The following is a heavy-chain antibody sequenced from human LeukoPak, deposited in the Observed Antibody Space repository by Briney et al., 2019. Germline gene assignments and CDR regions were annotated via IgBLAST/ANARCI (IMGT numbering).Heavy chain of an antibody. Sequence: QPGGSLRLSCAASRFTFSSYWMHWVRQGPGTGLVWVARINTDGRSTSYAESVKGRFTISRDNAKNTLYLQMNSLRAEDTAVYYCAGLSGSYYAKYWGQGILVTVSS. CDR3: AGLSGSYYAKY. CDR2: INTDGRST. CDR1: RFTFSSYW. J-gene: IGHJ4*02. D-gene: IGHD1-26*01. V-gene: IGHV3-74*01.